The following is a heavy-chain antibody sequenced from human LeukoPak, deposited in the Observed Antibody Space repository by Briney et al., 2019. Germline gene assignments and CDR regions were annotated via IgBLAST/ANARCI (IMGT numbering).Heavy chain of an antibody. CDR3: VKDPSGVDP. J-gene: IGHJ5*02. CDR2: ITGSGTNT. Sequence: GGSLRLSCAASGFTVSSNYMSWVRQAPGKGLEWVAAITGSGTNTYYSDSVKGRFVISRDNSKNTLFLYVNNLRAEDTAVYYCVKDPSGVDPWGQGTLVTVSS. V-gene: IGHV3-23*01. CDR1: GFTVSSNY.